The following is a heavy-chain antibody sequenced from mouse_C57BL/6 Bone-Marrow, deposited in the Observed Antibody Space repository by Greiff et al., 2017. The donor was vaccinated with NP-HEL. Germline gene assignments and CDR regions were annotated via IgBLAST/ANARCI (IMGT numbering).Heavy chain of an antibody. CDR3: ARGLCYAMDY. CDR2: INPSSGYT. CDR1: GYTFTSYT. D-gene: IGHD1-1*02. V-gene: IGHV1-4*01. J-gene: IGHJ4*01. Sequence: VQLQQSGAELARPGASVKMSCKASGYTFTSYTMHWVKQRPGQGLEWIGYINPSSGYTKYNQKFKDKATLTADKSSSTAYMQLSSLTSEDSAVYYCARGLCYAMDYGGQGTSATVSS.